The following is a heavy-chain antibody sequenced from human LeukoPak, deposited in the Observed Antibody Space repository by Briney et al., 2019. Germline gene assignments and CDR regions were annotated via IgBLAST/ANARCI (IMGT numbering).Heavy chain of an antibody. V-gene: IGHV1-46*01. CDR3: ARDYYYGSGSYTLDY. J-gene: IGHJ4*02. CDR1: GYTFSSYY. Sequence: ASVTVSCKASGYTFSSYYMHWVRQAPGRGLEWMGIINPSGGSTSYAQKFQGRVTMTRDTSTSTVYMELSSLRSEDTAVYYCARDYYYGSGSYTLDYWGQGTLVTVSS. D-gene: IGHD3-10*01. CDR2: INPSGGST.